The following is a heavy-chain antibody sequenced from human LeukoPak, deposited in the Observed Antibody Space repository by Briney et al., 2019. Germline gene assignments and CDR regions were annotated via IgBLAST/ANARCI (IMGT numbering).Heavy chain of an antibody. J-gene: IGHJ4*02. CDR3: ARDLEVTTWNYFDY. V-gene: IGHV3-7*01. CDR1: GFTLSSYW. CDR2: IKQDGSEK. D-gene: IGHD4-17*01. Sequence: GGSLRLSCAASGFTLSSYWMSWVRQAPGKGLEWVANIKQDGSEKYYVDSVKGRFTISRDNAKNSLYLQMNSLRAEDTAVYYCARDLEVTTWNYFDYWGQGTLVTVSS.